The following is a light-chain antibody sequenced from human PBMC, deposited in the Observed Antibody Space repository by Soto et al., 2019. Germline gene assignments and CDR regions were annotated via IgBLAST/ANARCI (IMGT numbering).Light chain of an antibody. V-gene: IGKV3-15*01. CDR1: QSVSSN. CDR2: GAS. J-gene: IGKJ4*01. Sequence: EIVMTQSPATLSVSPGERATLSCRASQSVSSNLAWYQQKPGQAPRLLIYGASNRATGIPARFSGSGSGTEFTLTISSLQSEDFAVYYCQQYGSSLLTFGGGTQVEIK. CDR3: QQYGSSLLT.